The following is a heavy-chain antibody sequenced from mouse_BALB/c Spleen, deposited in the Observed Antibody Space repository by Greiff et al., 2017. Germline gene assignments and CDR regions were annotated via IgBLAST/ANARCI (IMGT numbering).Heavy chain of an antibody. CDR1: GFTFSSYA. CDR2: ISSGGSYT. V-gene: IGHV5-9-3*01. J-gene: IGHJ3*01. D-gene: IGHD2-1*01. CDR3: ARHEDGNY. Sequence: EVKLVESGGGLVKPGGSLKLSCAASGFTFSSYAMSWVRQTPEKRLEWVATISSGGSYTYYPDSVKGRFTISRDNAKNTLYLQMSSLRSEDTAMYYCARHEDGNYWGQGTLVTVSA.